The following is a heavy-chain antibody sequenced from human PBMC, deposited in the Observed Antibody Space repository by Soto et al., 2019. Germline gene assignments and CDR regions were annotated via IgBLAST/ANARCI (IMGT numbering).Heavy chain of an antibody. J-gene: IGHJ4*02. CDR1: GFTFSNSW. V-gene: IGHV3-74*01. CDR2: INADGTST. CDR3: VKVLARGVGVPRFYFDS. Sequence: GGSLRLSCAASGFTFSNSWMHWVRQVSGKGLEWVSRINADGTSTSYADSVKGRFTISRDNAKNTLYLHVNSLRAEDTAVYFCVKVLARGVGVPRFYFDSWGQGALVTVSS. D-gene: IGHD2-2*01.